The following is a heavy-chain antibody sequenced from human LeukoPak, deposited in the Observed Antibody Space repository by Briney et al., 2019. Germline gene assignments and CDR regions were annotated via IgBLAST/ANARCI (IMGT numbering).Heavy chain of an antibody. CDR1: GFTFSSYA. CDR2: ISYDGSNK. Sequence: GGSLRLSCAASGFTFSSYAMHWVRQAPGNRLEGVAVISYDGSNKYYADSVKGRFTISRDNSKNTLYLQMNSLRAEDTAVYYCARDGRMGDSDEFDYWGQGTLVTVSS. D-gene: IGHD3-22*01. V-gene: IGHV3-30-3*01. J-gene: IGHJ4*02. CDR3: ARDGRMGDSDEFDY.